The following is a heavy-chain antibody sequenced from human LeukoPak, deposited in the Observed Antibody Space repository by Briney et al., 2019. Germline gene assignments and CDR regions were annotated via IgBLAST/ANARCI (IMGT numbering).Heavy chain of an antibody. CDR2: IRYDGSNK. CDR3: AKGRLGWNPGGGYAFDI. V-gene: IGHV3-30*02. Sequence: PGGSLRLSCAASGFTFSDYYMSWIRQAPGKGLEWVAFIRYDGSNKYYADSVKGRFTISRDNSKNTLYLQMNSLRAEDTAAYYCAKGRLGWNPGGGYAFDIWGQGTMVTVSS. J-gene: IGHJ3*02. D-gene: IGHD1-1*01. CDR1: GFTFSDYY.